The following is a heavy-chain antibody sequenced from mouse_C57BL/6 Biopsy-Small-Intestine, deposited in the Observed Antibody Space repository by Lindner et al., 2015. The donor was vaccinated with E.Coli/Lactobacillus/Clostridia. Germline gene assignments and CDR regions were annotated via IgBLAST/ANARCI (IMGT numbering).Heavy chain of an antibody. Sequence: VQLQESGPELVKPGASVKISCKASGYSFTGYFMNWVKQSHGKSLEWIGRFNPYNGGTFYNQKFRGKATLTVDKSSSTAHMELRSLTSEDSAVYYCARSRGYYDGSPYYFDYWGQGTTLTVSS. CDR1: GYSFTGYF. CDR2: FNPYNGGT. D-gene: IGHD1-1*01. V-gene: IGHV1-20*01. CDR3: ARSRGYYDGSPYYFDY. J-gene: IGHJ2*01.